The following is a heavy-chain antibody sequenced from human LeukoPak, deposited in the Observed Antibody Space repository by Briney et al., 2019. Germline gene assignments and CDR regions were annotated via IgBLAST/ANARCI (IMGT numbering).Heavy chain of an antibody. CDR2: IYTSGNT. D-gene: IGHD4/OR15-4a*01. V-gene: IGHV4-4*07. CDR3: ASFLTTAAYYYMDV. J-gene: IGHJ6*03. CDR1: GGSISSYY. Sequence: SETLSLTCTVSGGSISSYYWSWIRQPAGKGLEWIGHIYTSGNTNYNPSLKSRVTMSVDTSKNQFSLKLSSVTAADTAVYYCASFLTTAAYYYMDVWGKGTTVTVSS.